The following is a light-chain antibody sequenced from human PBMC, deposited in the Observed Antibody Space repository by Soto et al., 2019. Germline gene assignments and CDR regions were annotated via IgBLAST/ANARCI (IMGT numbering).Light chain of an antibody. CDR1: QSVNANY. J-gene: IGKJ1*01. CDR3: QHYGSSPRT. CDR2: DAS. V-gene: IGKV3-20*01. Sequence: EIGLTQCPGTLPLSPGETDTLSCRGSQSVNANYLDWYQHKTGQAPRLLIYDASTRATGTPDRFSGSGSGTDFTLTINRLQPADFAVYYCQHYGSSPRTFGQGTKVDIK.